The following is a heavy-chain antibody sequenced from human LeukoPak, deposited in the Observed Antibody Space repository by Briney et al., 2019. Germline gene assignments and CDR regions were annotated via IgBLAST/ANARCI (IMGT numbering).Heavy chain of an antibody. CDR2: ISSSGSTI. D-gene: IGHD2-2*01. CDR3: ARARYCSSTSCPDY. CDR1: GFTFSGYE. V-gene: IGHV3-48*03. J-gene: IGHJ4*02. Sequence: GGSLRLSCAASGFTFSGYEMNWVRQAPGKGLEWVSYISSSGSTIYYADSVKGRFTISRDNAKNSLYLQMNSLRAEDTAVYYCARARYCSSTSCPDYWGQGTLVTVSS.